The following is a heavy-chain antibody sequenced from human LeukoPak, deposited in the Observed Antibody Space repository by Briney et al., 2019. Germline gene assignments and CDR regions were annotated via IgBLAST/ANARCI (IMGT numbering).Heavy chain of an antibody. J-gene: IGHJ4*02. V-gene: IGHV3-21*04. CDR1: GFTFSSYS. CDR2: ISSGSSYI. CDR3: ARGIAAAGTWDY. D-gene: IGHD6-13*01. Sequence: GGSLRLSCAASGFTFSSYSRNWVRQAPGKGVEWVSSISSGSSYIYYADSVKDRFTISRDNAKNSLYLQMNSLRAEDTALYYCARGIAAAGTWDYWGQGTLVTVSS.